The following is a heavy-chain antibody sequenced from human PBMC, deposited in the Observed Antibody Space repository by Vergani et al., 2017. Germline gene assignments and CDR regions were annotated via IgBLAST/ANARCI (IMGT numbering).Heavy chain of an antibody. D-gene: IGHD6-13*01. CDR1: GFTFSSYA. CDR3: AKEARYRSSWPTGTFDY. CDR2: ISYDGSNK. V-gene: IGHV3-30*01. J-gene: IGHJ4*02. Sequence: QVQLVESGGGVVQPGRSLRLSCAASGFTFSSYAMHWVRQAPGKGLEWVAVISYDGSNKYYADSVKGRFTISRDNSKNTLYLQMNSLRAEDTAVYYCAKEARYRSSWPTGTFDYWGQGTLVTVSS.